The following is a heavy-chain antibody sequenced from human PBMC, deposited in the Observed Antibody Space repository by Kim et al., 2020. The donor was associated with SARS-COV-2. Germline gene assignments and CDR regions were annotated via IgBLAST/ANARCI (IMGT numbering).Heavy chain of an antibody. D-gene: IGHD4-17*01. Sequence: SETLSLTCTVSGGSISSGGYYWSWIRQHPGKGLEWIGYIYYSGSTYYNPSLKSRVTISVDTSKNQFSLKLSSVTAADTAVYYCARVSFTVTTHGGIFDYWGQGTLVTVSS. CDR1: GGSISSGGYY. CDR2: IYYSGST. J-gene: IGHJ4*02. V-gene: IGHV4-31*03. CDR3: ARVSFTVTTHGGIFDY.